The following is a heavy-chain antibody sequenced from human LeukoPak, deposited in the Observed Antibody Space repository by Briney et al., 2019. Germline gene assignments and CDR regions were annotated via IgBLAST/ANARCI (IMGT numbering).Heavy chain of an antibody. D-gene: IGHD3-10*01. Sequence: GRSLRLSCAASGFTFSSYGMHWVRQAPGKGLEWVAVISYDGSNKYYADSVKGRFTISRDNSKNTLYLQMNSLRAEDTAVYHCAKVSRYGSGSWSSYYYYGMDVWGQGTTVTVSS. CDR1: GFTFSSYG. J-gene: IGHJ6*02. CDR2: ISYDGSNK. CDR3: AKVSRYGSGSWSSYYYYGMDV. V-gene: IGHV3-30*18.